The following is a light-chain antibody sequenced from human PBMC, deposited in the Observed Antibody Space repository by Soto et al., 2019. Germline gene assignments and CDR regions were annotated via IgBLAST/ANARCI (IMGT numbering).Light chain of an antibody. Sequence: EIVVTMSPASLSVSPGERVTLSCRAGQGVTTNFAWYQQKSGQSPRLLIYDVSTRATGVPARFSGTGSETDFTLTISGLQSEDSTVYFCQQYNNWPFSSGQGTRPEI. V-gene: IGKV3-15*01. J-gene: IGKJ5*01. CDR2: DVS. CDR3: QQYNNWPFS. CDR1: QGVTTN.